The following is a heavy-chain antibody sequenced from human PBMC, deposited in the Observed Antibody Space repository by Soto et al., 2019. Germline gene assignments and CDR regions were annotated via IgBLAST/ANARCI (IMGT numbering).Heavy chain of an antibody. J-gene: IGHJ4*02. V-gene: IGHV3-74*01. Sequence: WWSXRLSCASSGFTCSMYCMHWVRQVPGKGPEWVSRINDDGISTNYADSVKGRFNISRDNAKNTLYLQMNALRVEDTGVYYCKRGHRTTSHGTGALWGQGTLVTVSS. CDR2: INDDGIST. D-gene: IGHD3-10*01. CDR1: GFTCSMYC. CDR3: KRGHRTTSHGTGAL.